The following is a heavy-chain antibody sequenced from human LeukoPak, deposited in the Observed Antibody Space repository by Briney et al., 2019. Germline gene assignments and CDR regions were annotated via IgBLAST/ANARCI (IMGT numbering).Heavy chain of an antibody. D-gene: IGHD2-15*01. V-gene: IGHV4-39*01. CDR3: ARHKCSGIYCPFDY. J-gene: IGHJ4*02. CDR2: IYYSGTT. CDR1: GDSISSTSYF. Sequence: SETLSFTCTVSGDSISSTSYFWGWIRQPPGKGLEWIATIYYSGTTYYNPSLKSRVTISVDTSKNQFSLKLSSVSASDMAVYYCARHKCSGIYCPFDYWGQGTLVTVSS.